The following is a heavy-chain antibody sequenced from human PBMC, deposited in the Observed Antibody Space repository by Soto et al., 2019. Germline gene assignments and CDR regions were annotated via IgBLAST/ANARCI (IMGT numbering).Heavy chain of an antibody. CDR2: IIPMPGIA. CDR1: GGTFSRYT. V-gene: IGHV1-69*02. Sequence: QVQLVQSGAEVKKPGSSVKVSCKASGGTFSRYTIIWVRQAPGQGLEWMGRIIPMPGIANYEQKFQGRVTITADKSTSTANMELSSLRSEDTAVYYCAIYCANGYDAYDIWGQGTMVTVSS. J-gene: IGHJ3*02. CDR3: AIYCANGYDAYDI. D-gene: IGHD1-1*01.